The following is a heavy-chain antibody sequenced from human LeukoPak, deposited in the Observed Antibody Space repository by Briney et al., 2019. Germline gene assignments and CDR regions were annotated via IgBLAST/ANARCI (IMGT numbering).Heavy chain of an antibody. CDR3: AKAGSGWDGYFDY. CDR1: GFTFANSA. D-gene: IGHD6-19*01. Sequence: TGGSLRLSCAASGFTFANSAMSWVRQAPGKGLEWVSAISGSADSTYYADSVKGRFTISRDNSKNTLYLQMNSLRVDDTAVYSCAKAGSGWDGYFDYWGQGTLVTVSS. CDR2: ISGSADST. J-gene: IGHJ4*02. V-gene: IGHV3-23*01.